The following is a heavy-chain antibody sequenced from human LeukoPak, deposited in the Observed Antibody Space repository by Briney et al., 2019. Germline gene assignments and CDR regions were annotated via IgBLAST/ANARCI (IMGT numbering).Heavy chain of an antibody. Sequence: PGGSLRLSCAASGFTFSNYWMHWVRQAPGKGLVWVSRVSGDGSATNYADSVKGRFTISRDNAKNSLYLQMNSLRAEDTAVYYCARDLNCSGGSCYSGYVWGQGTTVTVSS. J-gene: IGHJ6*02. CDR2: VSGDGSAT. CDR1: GFTFSNYW. V-gene: IGHV3-74*01. D-gene: IGHD2-15*01. CDR3: ARDLNCSGGSCYSGYV.